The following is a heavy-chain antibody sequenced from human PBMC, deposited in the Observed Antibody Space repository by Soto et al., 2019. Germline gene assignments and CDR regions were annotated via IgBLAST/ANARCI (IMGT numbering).Heavy chain of an antibody. J-gene: IGHJ6*02. CDR2: IYYSGST. D-gene: IGHD3-9*01. CDR3: ARHSTGLGKETYYYYYYGMDV. CDR1: GGSISSSSYY. V-gene: IGHV4-39*01. Sequence: SETLSLTCTVSGGSISSSSYYWGWIRQPPGKGLEWIGSIYYSGSTYYNPSLKSRVTISVDTSKNQFSLKLSSVTATDTAVYYCARHSTGLGKETYYYYYYGMDVWGQGTTVTVSS.